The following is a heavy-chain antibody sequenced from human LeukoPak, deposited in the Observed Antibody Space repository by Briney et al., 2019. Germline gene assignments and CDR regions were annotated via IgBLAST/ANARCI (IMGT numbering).Heavy chain of an antibody. D-gene: IGHD4/OR15-4a*01. J-gene: IGHJ4*02. CDR3: ARDLYDYGSY. CDR1: GFTVSSTY. Sequence: GGSLRLSCAASGFTVSSTYMSWVRQAPGKGLEWVSVIYSGGTTYYADSVKGRFTISRNNSKNTLYLQMNSLRTEDTAVYYCARDLYDYGSYWGQGTLVTVSS. CDR2: IYSGGTT. V-gene: IGHV3-66*01.